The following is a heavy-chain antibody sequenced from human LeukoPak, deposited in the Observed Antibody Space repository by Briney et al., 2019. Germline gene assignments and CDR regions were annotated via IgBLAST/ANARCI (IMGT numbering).Heavy chain of an antibody. J-gene: IGHJ6*03. CDR2: IRYDGSNK. D-gene: IGHD6-13*01. Sequence: PGGSLRLSCAASGFTFSSYGMHWVRQAPGKGLEWVAFIRYDGSNKYYADSVKGRFTISRDNSKNTLYLQMNSLRAEDTAVYYCAKIAAAGSSAVYYYYYYYMDVWGKGTTVTVSS. CDR3: AKIAAAGSSAVYYYYYYYMDV. V-gene: IGHV3-30*02. CDR1: GFTFSSYG.